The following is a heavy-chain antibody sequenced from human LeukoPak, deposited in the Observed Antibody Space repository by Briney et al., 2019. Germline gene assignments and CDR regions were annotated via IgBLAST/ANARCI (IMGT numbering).Heavy chain of an antibody. CDR1: GFIFSSSA. CDR2: ISGIGRGGVA. J-gene: IGHJ4*02. D-gene: IGHD2-15*01. CDR3: AKEKGGTSGVDY. V-gene: IGHV3-23*01. Sequence: PGGSLRLSCAASGFIFSSSAISWVRQGPGKGLEWVSAISGIGRGGVAFYADSVKGRFTISRDNAKNTVYLQLSSLRAGDTAVYYCAKEKGGTSGVDYWGQGTLVTVSS.